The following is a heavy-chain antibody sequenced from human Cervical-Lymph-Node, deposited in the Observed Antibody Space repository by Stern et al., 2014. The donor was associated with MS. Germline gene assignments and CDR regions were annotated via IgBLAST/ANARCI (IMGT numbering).Heavy chain of an antibody. Sequence: QLVESGPEVKKPGTSVKGSCKASGFTFTSSAVQWVRQARGQRLEWIGWIVVGSGNKNYAQKFQGRVTIYKALSTSTAFMELSSLRSEDTAVYYCAAEPMYYSDSVGAFDIWGQGTMVTVSS. D-gene: IGHD3-22*01. V-gene: IGHV1-58*01. CDR3: AAEPMYYSDSVGAFDI. J-gene: IGHJ3*02. CDR1: GFTFTSSA. CDR2: IVVGSGNK.